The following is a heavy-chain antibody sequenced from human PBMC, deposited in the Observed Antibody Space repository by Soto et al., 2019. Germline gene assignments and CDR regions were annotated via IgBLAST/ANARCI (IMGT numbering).Heavy chain of an antibody. D-gene: IGHD2-8*01. J-gene: IGHJ6*02. CDR1: RYTFTRYG. CDR2: ISGYNGDT. CDR3: AKNGQPPYYYYGLDV. Sequence: GASVKVSCKASRYTFTRYGISWVRQAPGQGLEWMGWISGYNGDTNYAQKFQDRVSMTIDTSTGTAYMELRNLTSDDTAIYYCAKNGQPPYYYYGLDVWGQGTKVTV. V-gene: IGHV1-18*01.